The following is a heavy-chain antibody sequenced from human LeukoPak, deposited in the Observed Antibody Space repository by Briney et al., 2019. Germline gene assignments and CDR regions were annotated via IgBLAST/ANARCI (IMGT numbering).Heavy chain of an antibody. V-gene: IGHV4-34*01. CDR2: ISHSGGT. CDR1: GGSFSDYS. Sequence: SETLSLTCAVHGGSFSDYSWSWIRQPPGKGLEWIGEISHSGGTNYNPSLKSRVTMSVDTSNNPFSLKLKSVTAADTAVYYCARDGIAVFGVITGNYYYMDVWGNGTTVTVSS. J-gene: IGHJ6*03. CDR3: ARDGIAVFGVITGNYYYMDV. D-gene: IGHD3-3*01.